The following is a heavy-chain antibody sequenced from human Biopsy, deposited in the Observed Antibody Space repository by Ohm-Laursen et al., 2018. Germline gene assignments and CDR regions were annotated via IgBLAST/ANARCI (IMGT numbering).Heavy chain of an antibody. V-gene: IGHV1-2*02. D-gene: IGHD1-26*01. Sequence: SSVTVSCKASGYIFTNYYLHWVRQAPGQGLEWMGWINPNSGDTNYAQKFQGRVTMTRDTPISTAYMELRRVRSDDTAMYYCARGESFGRSFDYWGQGTLVTVSS. J-gene: IGHJ4*02. CDR2: INPNSGDT. CDR3: ARGESFGRSFDY. CDR1: GYIFTNYY.